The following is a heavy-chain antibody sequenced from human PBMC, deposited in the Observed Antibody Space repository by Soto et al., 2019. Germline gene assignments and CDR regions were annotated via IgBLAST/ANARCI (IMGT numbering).Heavy chain of an antibody. D-gene: IGHD3-22*01. V-gene: IGHV3-15*01. CDR3: TTDLKYYYDSSGYYLGRGAFDI. CDR2: IKSKTDGGTT. Sequence: EVQLVESGGGLVKPGGSLRLSCAASGFTFSNAWMSWVRQAPGKGLEWVGRIKSKTDGGTTDYAAPVKGRFTISRDDSKNTLYLQMNSLKTEDTAVYYCTTDLKYYYDSSGYYLGRGAFDIWGQGTMVTVSS. J-gene: IGHJ3*02. CDR1: GFTFSNAW.